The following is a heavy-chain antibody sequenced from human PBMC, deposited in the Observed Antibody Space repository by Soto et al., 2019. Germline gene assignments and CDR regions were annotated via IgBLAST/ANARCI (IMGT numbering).Heavy chain of an antibody. Sequence: SVEVSCKASGGTFSSYAISWVRQAPGQGLEWMGGIIPIFGTANYAQKFQGRVTITADKSTSTAYMELSSLRSEDTAVYYCARELSPKRWLQFNYWGQGTLVTVSS. CDR1: GGTFSSYA. CDR2: IIPIFGTA. D-gene: IGHD5-12*01. V-gene: IGHV1-69*06. J-gene: IGHJ4*02. CDR3: ARELSPKRWLQFNY.